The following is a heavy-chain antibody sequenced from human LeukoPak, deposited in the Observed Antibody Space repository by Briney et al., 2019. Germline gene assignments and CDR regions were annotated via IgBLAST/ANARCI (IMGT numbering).Heavy chain of an antibody. CDR3: AQARKRYCSGATCYYFDY. CDR2: ISYDGSNK. CDR1: GFTFSSYG. J-gene: IGHJ4*02. D-gene: IGHD2-15*01. Sequence: GRSLRLSCAASGFTFSSYGMHWVRQAPGKGLEWVAVISYDGSNKYYADSVKGRFTISRDNAKNSLYLQMNTLRSEDTALYYCAQARKRYCSGATCYYFDYWGQGTLITVSS. V-gene: IGHV3-30*18.